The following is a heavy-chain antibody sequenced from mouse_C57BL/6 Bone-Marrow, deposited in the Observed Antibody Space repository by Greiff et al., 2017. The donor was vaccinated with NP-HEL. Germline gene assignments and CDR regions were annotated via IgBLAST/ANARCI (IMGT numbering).Heavy chain of an antibody. V-gene: IGHV1-59*01. D-gene: IGHD2-12*01. CDR3: ARLLYDY. CDR2: IDPSDSYT. J-gene: IGHJ2*01. Sequence: QVQLKQPGAELVRPGTSVKLSCKASGYTFTSYWMHWVKQRPGQGLEWIGVIDPSDSYTNYNQKFKGKATLTVDTSSSTAYMQLSSLTSEDSAVYYCARLLYDYWGQGTTLTVSS. CDR1: GYTFTSYW.